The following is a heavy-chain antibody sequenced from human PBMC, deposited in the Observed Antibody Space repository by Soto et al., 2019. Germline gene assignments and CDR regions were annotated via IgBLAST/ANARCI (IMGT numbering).Heavy chain of an antibody. Sequence: QVQLVQSGAEGKKPGASVKVSCKASGYTFTSYDINWVRQATGQGLEWMGWMNPNSGNTGYAQKFQGRVTMTRNTSISTAYMELSSLRSEHTAVYYCARAAVGYSYGYDAFDIWGQGTMVTVSS. CDR2: MNPNSGNT. CDR3: ARAAVGYSYGYDAFDI. V-gene: IGHV1-8*01. CDR1: GYTFTSYD. D-gene: IGHD5-18*01. J-gene: IGHJ3*02.